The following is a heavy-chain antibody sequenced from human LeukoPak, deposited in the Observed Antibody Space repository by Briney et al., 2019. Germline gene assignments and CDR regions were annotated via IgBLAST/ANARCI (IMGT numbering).Heavy chain of an antibody. CDR2: INPNSGGT. CDR1: GYTFTVYY. CDR3: ARESFIVVVPAARWFDP. J-gene: IGHJ5*02. V-gene: IGHV1-2*02. D-gene: IGHD2-2*01. Sequence: ASVTVSFKASGYTFTVYYMHWVRQAPGQGLEWMGWINPNSGGTNYSQKFQGRVTITRDTSISTAYMELSRLRSDDTAVYYCARESFIVVVPAARWFDPWGQGTLVTVSS.